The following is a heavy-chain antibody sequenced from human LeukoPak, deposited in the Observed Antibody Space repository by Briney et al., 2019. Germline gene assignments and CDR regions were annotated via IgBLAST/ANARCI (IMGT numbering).Heavy chain of an antibody. Sequence: PSETLSLTCTVSGGSVSSGSYYWSWIRQPPGKELEWIGHMYYSGSTSYNPSLKSRVTISVDTSKNQFSLKLSPVAAADTAVYYCARDFYYDSSGYYDALDMWGEGTMVTVSS. CDR2: MYYSGST. V-gene: IGHV4-61*01. CDR3: ARDFYYDSSGYYDALDM. J-gene: IGHJ3*02. D-gene: IGHD3-22*01. CDR1: GGSVSSGSYY.